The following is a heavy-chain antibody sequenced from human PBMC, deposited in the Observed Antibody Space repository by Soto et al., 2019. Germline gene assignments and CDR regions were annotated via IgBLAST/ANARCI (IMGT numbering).Heavy chain of an antibody. CDR3: ARRAETNGWNGFGADKYYFDF. CDR2: INPSGGST. CDR1: GYTFTSYY. J-gene: IGHJ4*02. Sequence: ASVKVSCKASGYTFTSYYIHWVRQAPGQGLEWMGIINPSGGSTSYAQKFQGRVTMTRDTSTSTAHMELSSLRSEDTAVYYCARRAETNGWNGFGADKYYFDFWGQGTLVTVSS. V-gene: IGHV1-46*01. D-gene: IGHD1-1*01.